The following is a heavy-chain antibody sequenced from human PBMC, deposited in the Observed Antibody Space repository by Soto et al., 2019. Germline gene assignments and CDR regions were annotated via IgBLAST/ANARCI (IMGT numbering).Heavy chain of an antibody. CDR3: XKVPWNLAHSHYFDY. V-gene: IGHV3-30*03. CDR1: GFTFITYG. D-gene: IGHD1-1*01. Sequence: QVQLVESGGGVVQPGRSLRLSCGAYGFTFITYGMHWVRQAPGKGLAWVAAISSDGSTIYYADSVRGRFTVSRDNSKNTVYLXXXXXXXXXXXXXYCXKVPWNLAHSHYFDYWGQGTLVTVSS. J-gene: IGHJ4*02. CDR2: ISSDGSTI.